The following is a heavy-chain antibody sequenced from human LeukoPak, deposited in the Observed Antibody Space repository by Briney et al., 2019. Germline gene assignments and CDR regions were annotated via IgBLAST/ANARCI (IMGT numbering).Heavy chain of an antibody. J-gene: IGHJ3*02. CDR2: IRSGGTTI. V-gene: IGHV3-48*03. CDR1: GFIFSNFE. D-gene: IGHD2-2*01. Sequence: PGGSLRLSCAASGFIFSNFEMNWVRQAPGKGLEWVSYIRSGGTTIHYAGSVKGRFTISRDNSKNSLSLQMISLRVEDTAVYYCVRGGYCSSSLCYDLNAFEIWGQGTMVTVS. CDR3: VRGGYCSSSLCYDLNAFEI.